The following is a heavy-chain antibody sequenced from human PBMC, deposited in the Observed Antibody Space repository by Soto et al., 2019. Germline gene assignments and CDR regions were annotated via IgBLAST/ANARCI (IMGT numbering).Heavy chain of an antibody. Sequence: QVQLQESGPGLVEPSETLSLTCTVSGDSMNNYYWNWIRQSAEKGLEWIGRISATGTTTYIPSLKSRITLSVDTSKHQFSLNLKYVTAADTAVYFGARDPSGAADFWGRGTVFTVS. V-gene: IGHV4-4*07. D-gene: IGHD7-27*01. CDR2: ISATGTT. CDR3: ARDPSGAADF. J-gene: IGHJ3*01. CDR1: GDSMNNYY.